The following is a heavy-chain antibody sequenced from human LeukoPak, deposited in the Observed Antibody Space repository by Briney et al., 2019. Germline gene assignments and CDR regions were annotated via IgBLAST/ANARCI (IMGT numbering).Heavy chain of an antibody. Sequence: PGGSLRLSCVGSGFTFSDAWMSWVRQAPGKELEWVGRIKSKSDGGTIDYAAPVKGRFTISRDDSRNTLYLQMNSLKTEDRAVYYCTTRRQDGWWGQGTLVTVS. D-gene: IGHD2-15*01. CDR3: TTRRQDGW. V-gene: IGHV3-15*01. CDR2: IKSKSDGGTI. CDR1: GFTFSDAW. J-gene: IGHJ4*02.